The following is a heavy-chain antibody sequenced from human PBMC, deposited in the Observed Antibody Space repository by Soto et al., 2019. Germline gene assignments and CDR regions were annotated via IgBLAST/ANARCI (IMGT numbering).Heavy chain of an antibody. CDR1: GYTFTSYY. Sequence: ASVKVSCKASGYTFTSYYMHWVRQAPGQGLEWMGIINPSGGSTSYAQKFQGRVTMTRDTSTSTVYMELSSLRSEDTAVYYCAREFPSRGRDGYNLDYWGQGTLVTVSS. J-gene: IGHJ4*02. V-gene: IGHV1-46*01. CDR2: INPSGGST. CDR3: AREFPSRGRDGYNLDY. D-gene: IGHD5-12*01.